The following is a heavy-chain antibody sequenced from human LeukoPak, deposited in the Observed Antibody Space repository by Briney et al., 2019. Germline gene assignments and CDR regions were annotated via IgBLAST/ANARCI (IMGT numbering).Heavy chain of an antibody. V-gene: IGHV3-20*04. CDR2: INWNGGST. J-gene: IGHJ5*02. Sequence: PGGSLRLSCAASGFTFDDYGVSWVRQAPGKGLEWVSGINWNGGSTGYADSVKGRFTISRDNAKNSLYLQMNSLRAEDTALYYCASITYDSSEPWFDPWGQGTLVTVSS. CDR1: GFTFDDYG. CDR3: ASITYDSSEPWFDP. D-gene: IGHD3-22*01.